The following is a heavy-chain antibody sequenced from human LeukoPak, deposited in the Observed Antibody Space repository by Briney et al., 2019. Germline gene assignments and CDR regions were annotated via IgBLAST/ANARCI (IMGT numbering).Heavy chain of an antibody. CDR1: GGSISGYY. Sequence: SETLSLTCTVSGGSISGYYWSWIRQPPGKGLEWIGYISYSGSTNYNPSLKSRVTLSVDTSKNQFSLKLSSVTAADTAVYHCARGYSSSWYWFDPWGQGTLVTVSS. CDR2: ISYSGST. CDR3: ARGYSSSWYWFDP. D-gene: IGHD6-13*01. V-gene: IGHV4-59*01. J-gene: IGHJ5*02.